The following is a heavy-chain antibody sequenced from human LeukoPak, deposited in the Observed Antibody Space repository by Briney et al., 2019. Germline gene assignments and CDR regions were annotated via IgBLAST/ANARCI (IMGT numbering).Heavy chain of an antibody. Sequence: GSLRLSCTVSGGSISGYYWSWIRQPPGKGLEWIGYIYNSGTTNYNPSLKSRVTISVDSSKNQFFVKLRSVTAADTAVYYCARTYSGSAIDYWGQGTLVTVSS. D-gene: IGHD1-26*01. J-gene: IGHJ4*02. CDR2: IYNSGTT. CDR1: GGSISGYY. CDR3: ARTYSGSAIDY. V-gene: IGHV4-59*01.